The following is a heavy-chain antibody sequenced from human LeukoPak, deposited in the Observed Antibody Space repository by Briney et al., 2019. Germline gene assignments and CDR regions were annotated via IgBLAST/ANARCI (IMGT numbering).Heavy chain of an antibody. CDR3: ARLRYGMDV. Sequence: SETLSLTCTVSGGSVSSDYWSWIRQPPGKGLEWIGYIYHTGNSDYNPSLKGRATISLDTSKNQFSLKLTSVTAADTAVYYCARLRYGMDVWGQGTTVTVSS. D-gene: IGHD3-16*01. CDR2: IYHTGNS. CDR1: GGSVSSDY. J-gene: IGHJ6*02. V-gene: IGHV4-59*08.